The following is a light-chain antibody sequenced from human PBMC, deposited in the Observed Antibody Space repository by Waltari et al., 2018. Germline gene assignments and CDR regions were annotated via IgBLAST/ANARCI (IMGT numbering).Light chain of an antibody. CDR1: SSNIGNNY. J-gene: IGLJ2*01. CDR2: DNN. CDR3: ATWDTSLSGGV. Sequence: QSVLTQPPSVSAAPGQEVTIFCSGSSSNIGNNYVSWYQQLPGTAPKLLIYDNNEHPSGIPDRFSGSKAGTSATLDITGLQTEDEANYYCATWDTSLSGGVFGGGTKLTVL. V-gene: IGLV1-51*01.